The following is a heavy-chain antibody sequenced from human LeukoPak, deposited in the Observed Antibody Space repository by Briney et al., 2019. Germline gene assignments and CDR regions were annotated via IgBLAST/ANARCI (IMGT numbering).Heavy chain of an antibody. CDR3: ARGPKYDILTGQQSAFDY. D-gene: IGHD3-9*01. CDR1: GNTFTSYD. Sequence: GASVKVSCKASGNTFTSYDINWVRQATGQGLEWMGWMNPNSGNTGYAQKFQGRVTMTRNTSISTAYMELSSLRSEDTAVYYCARGPKYDILTGQQSAFDYWGQGTLVTVSS. J-gene: IGHJ4*02. V-gene: IGHV1-8*01. CDR2: MNPNSGNT.